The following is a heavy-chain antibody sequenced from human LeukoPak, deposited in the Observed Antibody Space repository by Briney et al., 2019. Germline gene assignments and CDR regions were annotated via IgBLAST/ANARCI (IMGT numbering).Heavy chain of an antibody. V-gene: IGHV4-4*09. CDR3: ARLAVPIPD. Sequence: SETLSLTCTVSGGSISSYYWSCIRQPPGKGLEWIGYIYTSGKTQYNLSIKSRITTSVDKSKNQSSLKLGSVTAADAAVYYCARLAVPIPDWGQGAMVTV. CDR2: IYTSGKT. CDR1: GGSISSYY. D-gene: IGHD6-19*01. J-gene: IGHJ1*01.